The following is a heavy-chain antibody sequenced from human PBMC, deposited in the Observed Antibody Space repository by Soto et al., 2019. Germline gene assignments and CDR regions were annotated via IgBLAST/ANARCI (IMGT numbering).Heavy chain of an antibody. V-gene: IGHV4-59*01. CDR1: GGSISSYY. J-gene: IGHJ4*02. Sequence: PSETLSLTCTVSGGSISSYYWSWIRQPPGKGLEWIGYIYYSGSTNYNPSLKSRVTISVDTSKNQFSLKLSSVTAADTAVYYCASSIVGATSRFFDYWGQGTLVTV. CDR2: IYYSGST. CDR3: ASSIVGATSRFFDY. D-gene: IGHD1-26*01.